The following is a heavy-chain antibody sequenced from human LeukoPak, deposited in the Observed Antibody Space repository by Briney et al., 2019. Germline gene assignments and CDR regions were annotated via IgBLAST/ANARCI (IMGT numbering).Heavy chain of an antibody. D-gene: IGHD5-18*01. CDR2: IYSGGGA. CDR3: AKAAMDTGYFDY. V-gene: IGHV3-53*01. Sequence: GGSLRLSCAASGFTVSSNYMSWVRQAPGKGLECVSVIYSGGGAYYADSVKGRFTISRDNSKNTLYLQMNSLRAEDTAVYYCAKAAMDTGYFDYWGQGTLVTVSS. CDR1: GFTVSSNY. J-gene: IGHJ4*02.